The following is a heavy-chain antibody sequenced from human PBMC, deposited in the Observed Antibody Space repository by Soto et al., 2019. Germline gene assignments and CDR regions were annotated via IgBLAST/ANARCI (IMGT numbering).Heavy chain of an antibody. CDR3: ATIYGDPIDY. V-gene: IGHV5-10-1*01. CDR1: GYSFTTYW. CDR2: IDPSDSYT. J-gene: IGHJ4*02. D-gene: IGHD4-17*01. Sequence: PGESLKISCQGSGYSFTTYWISWVRQMPGKGLEWMGRIDPSDSYTNYSPSFQGHVTISTDKSISTAYLQWSSLKASDTAMYYCATIYGDPIDYWGQGTLVTVSS.